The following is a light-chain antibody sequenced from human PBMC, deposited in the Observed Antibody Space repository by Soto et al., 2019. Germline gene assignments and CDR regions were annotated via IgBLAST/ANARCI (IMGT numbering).Light chain of an antibody. CDR3: SPYTNTNTSV. J-gene: IGLJ1*01. V-gene: IGLV2-18*02. CDR2: EVN. Sequence: QSVLTQPPSVSGSPGQSVAISCTGTSSDVGSYYRVAWYQQPPGTAPKPIISEVNNPPSGVPDRFSGSKSGNTASLTISGLQAEEGAGYYSSPYTNTNTSVFGTGTK. CDR1: SSDVGSYYR.